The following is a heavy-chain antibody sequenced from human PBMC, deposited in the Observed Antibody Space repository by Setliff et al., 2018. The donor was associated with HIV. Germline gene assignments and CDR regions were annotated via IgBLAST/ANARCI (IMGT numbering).Heavy chain of an antibody. V-gene: IGHV1-69*13. CDR2: IIPIFGTA. CDR3: ARDRYSSGWSWFDP. CDR1: GGTFSSYD. D-gene: IGHD6-19*01. Sequence: GASVKVSCKASGGTFSSYDISWVRQAPGQGLEWMGGIIPIFGTANYAQKFQGRVTITADESTSTAYMGLSSLRSEDTAVYYCARDRYSSGWSWFDPWGQGTLVTVSS. J-gene: IGHJ5*02.